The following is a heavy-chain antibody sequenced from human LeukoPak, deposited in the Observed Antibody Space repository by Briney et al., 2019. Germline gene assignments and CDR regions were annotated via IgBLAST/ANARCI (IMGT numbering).Heavy chain of an antibody. CDR1: LYTFTSYA. Sequence: ASVKVSCKPSLYTFTSYAMHWVRQAPGQRLEWMGWLNAGNGNTKYSQKFQGRVTITRDTSASTAYMELSSLRSEDTAVYYCARDTYSSGWENWFDPWGQGTLVTVSS. CDR3: ARDTYSSGWENWFDP. CDR2: LNAGNGNT. V-gene: IGHV1-3*01. J-gene: IGHJ5*02. D-gene: IGHD6-19*01.